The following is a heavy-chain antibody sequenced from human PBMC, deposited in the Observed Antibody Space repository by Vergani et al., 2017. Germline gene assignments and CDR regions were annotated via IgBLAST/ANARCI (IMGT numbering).Heavy chain of an antibody. J-gene: IGHJ3*02. D-gene: IGHD7-27*01. CDR3: AKATEANWGYAFDI. Sequence: EVQLVESGGGLVQPGRSLRLSCAASGFTFDDYDMHWVRQAPGKGLEWVSGISWNSGTIGYADSVKGRFTISRDNAKNSLHLQMNSLRAEDTAVYYCAKATEANWGYAFDIWGQGTMVTVSS. CDR2: ISWNSGTI. CDR1: GFTFDDYD. V-gene: IGHV3-9*01.